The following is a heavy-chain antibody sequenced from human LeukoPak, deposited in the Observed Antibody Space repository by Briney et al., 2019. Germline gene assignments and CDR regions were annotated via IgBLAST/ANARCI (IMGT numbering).Heavy chain of an antibody. CDR2: INPNSGGT. Sequence: ASVKVSCKASGYTFTGYYMHWVRQAPGQGLEWMGWINPNSGGTNYAQKFQGRVTMTRDTSISTAYMELSRLRSDDTAVYYCASSKLELRFACFLWYFDYWGQGTLVTVSS. D-gene: IGHD1-26*01. V-gene: IGHV1-2*02. CDR3: ASSKLELRFACFLWYFDY. J-gene: IGHJ4*02. CDR1: GYTFTGYY.